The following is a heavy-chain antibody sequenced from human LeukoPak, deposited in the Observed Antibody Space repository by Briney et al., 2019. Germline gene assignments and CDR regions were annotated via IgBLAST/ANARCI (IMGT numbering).Heavy chain of an antibody. Sequence: ASVKASCKASGGTFSSYAISWVRQAPGQGLEWMGGIIPIFGTANYAQMFQGRVTITTDESTSTAYMELSSLRSEDTAVYYCANRNLGDYIKNTKFDPWGQGTLVTVSS. D-gene: IGHD4-17*01. CDR1: GGTFSSYA. V-gene: IGHV1-69*05. J-gene: IGHJ5*02. CDR3: ANRNLGDYIKNTKFDP. CDR2: IIPIFGTA.